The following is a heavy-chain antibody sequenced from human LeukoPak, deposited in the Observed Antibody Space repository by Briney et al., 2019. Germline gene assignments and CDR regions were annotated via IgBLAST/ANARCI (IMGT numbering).Heavy chain of an antibody. Sequence: ASVKVSCKVSGYTLTELSMHWVRQAPGKGLEWMGGFDPEDGETIYAQKFQGRVTMTEDTSTDTAYMELSSLRSEDTAVYCCASAAGQWLPPGAEYFQHWGQGTLVTVSS. V-gene: IGHV1-24*01. CDR2: FDPEDGET. J-gene: IGHJ1*01. CDR3: ASAAGQWLPPGAEYFQH. CDR1: GYTLTELS. D-gene: IGHD6-19*01.